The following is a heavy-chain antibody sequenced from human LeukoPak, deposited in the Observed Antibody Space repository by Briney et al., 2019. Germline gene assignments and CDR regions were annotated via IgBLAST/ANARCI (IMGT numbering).Heavy chain of an antibody. J-gene: IGHJ4*02. V-gene: IGHV4-39*07. CDR3: ARAYYHILTSHYSGFDY. CDR1: GGSISSSSYY. Sequence: MASETPSLTCTVSGGSISSSSYYWGWIRQPPGKGLEWIGSIYYSGSTYYNPSLKSRVTISLDTSKNQVSLKLTSVTAADTAVYYCARAYYHILTSHYSGFDYWGQGTLVTVSS. D-gene: IGHD3-9*01. CDR2: IYYSGST.